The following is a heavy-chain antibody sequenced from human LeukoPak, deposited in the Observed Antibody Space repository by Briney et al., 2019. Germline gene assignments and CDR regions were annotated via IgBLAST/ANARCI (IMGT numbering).Heavy chain of an antibody. CDR3: AKDGDGYNPPYFDY. V-gene: IGHV3-9*01. J-gene: IGHJ4*02. Sequence: PGRSLRLSCAASGFTFVDYAMHWVRQAPGKGLEWVSGISWNSGSIGYADSVKGRFTISRDNAKNSLYLQMNSPRAEDTALYYCAKDGDGYNPPYFDYWGQGTLVTVSS. D-gene: IGHD5-24*01. CDR2: ISWNSGSI. CDR1: GFTFVDYA.